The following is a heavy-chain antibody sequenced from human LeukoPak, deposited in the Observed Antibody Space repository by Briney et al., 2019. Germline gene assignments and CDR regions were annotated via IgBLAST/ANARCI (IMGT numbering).Heavy chain of an antibody. Sequence: SETLSLTCAVYGGSFSGYYWGWIRQPPGKGLEWIGSIYHSGSTYYNPSLKSRVTISVDTSKNQFSLKLSSVTAADTAVYYCARGPEVPYDSSGFTAFDIWGQGTMVTVSS. CDR2: IYHSGST. CDR1: GGSFSGYY. D-gene: IGHD3-22*01. CDR3: ARGPEVPYDSSGFTAFDI. J-gene: IGHJ3*02. V-gene: IGHV4-38-2*01.